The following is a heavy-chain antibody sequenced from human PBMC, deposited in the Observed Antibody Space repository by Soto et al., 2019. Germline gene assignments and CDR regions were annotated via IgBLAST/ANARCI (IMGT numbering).Heavy chain of an antibody. Sequence: GGSLRLSCAASGFTFSSYWMHWVRQAPGKGLVWVSRINSDGSSTSYADSVKGRFTISRDNAKNTLYLQMNSLRAEDTAVYYCASSLYYYYYMDVWGKGTTVTVSS. CDR2: INSDGSST. CDR3: ASSLYYYYYMDV. J-gene: IGHJ6*03. CDR1: GFTFSSYW. V-gene: IGHV3-74*01.